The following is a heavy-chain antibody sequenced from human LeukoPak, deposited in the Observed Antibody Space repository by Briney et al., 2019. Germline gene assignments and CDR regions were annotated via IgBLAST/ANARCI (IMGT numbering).Heavy chain of an antibody. V-gene: IGHV3-23*01. D-gene: IGHD6-19*01. Sequence: GGSLRLSCAASGFIFSSYAMSWVRQAPGKGLEWVSGISGSGGSTYYADSVKGRFTISRDNSKNALFLQMNTLRVEDTAVYYCARDGTSSGWSFDYWGRGTLVTVSS. CDR1: GFIFSSYA. J-gene: IGHJ4*02. CDR3: ARDGTSSGWSFDY. CDR2: ISGSGGST.